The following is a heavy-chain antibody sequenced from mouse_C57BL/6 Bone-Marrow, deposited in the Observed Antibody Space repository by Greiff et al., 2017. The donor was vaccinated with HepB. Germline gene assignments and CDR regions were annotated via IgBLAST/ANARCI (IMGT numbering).Heavy chain of an antibody. CDR1: GFNIKDDY. Sequence: EVQLQQSGAELVRPGASVKLSCTASGFNIKDDYMHWVKQRPEQGLEWIGWIDPENGDTESASKFQGKATITADPSSNTAYLQLSSLTSEDTAVYYCTTVITTVVPYYFDYWGQGTTLTVSS. D-gene: IGHD1-1*01. V-gene: IGHV14-4*01. CDR3: TTVITTVVPYYFDY. J-gene: IGHJ2*01. CDR2: IDPENGDT.